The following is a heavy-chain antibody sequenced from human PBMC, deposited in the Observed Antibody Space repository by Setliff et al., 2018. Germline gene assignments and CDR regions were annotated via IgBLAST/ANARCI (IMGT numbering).Heavy chain of an antibody. D-gene: IGHD3-10*01. CDR1: GFTFSSLW. J-gene: IGHJ4*02. V-gene: IGHV3-23*01. CDR2: INVGGTNT. CDR3: AKDKDVRVDYFDY. Sequence: GGSLRLSCAASGFTFSSLWMSWVRQAPGKWLEWVSIINVGGTNTYYRDSVKGRFTISRDNSKSTLYLQMNSLRAEDTAIYYCAKDKDVRVDYFDYWGPGTLVTVSS.